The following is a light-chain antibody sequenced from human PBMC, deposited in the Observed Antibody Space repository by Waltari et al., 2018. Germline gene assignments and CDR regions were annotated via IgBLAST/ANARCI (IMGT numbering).Light chain of an antibody. J-gene: IGLJ2*01. CDR3: SSYAGNNFVV. CDR1: SSDVGGYKV. Sequence: QSALTQPPSASGSPGQSVHIPRTGTSSDVGGYKVVSWYPFPPGKAPRPLVYWLFKRPSGVPYRFSGPKSGNTASLIVSGLQAEDEAEYYCSSYAGNNFVVFGGGTQLTVL. CDR2: WLF. V-gene: IGLV2-8*01.